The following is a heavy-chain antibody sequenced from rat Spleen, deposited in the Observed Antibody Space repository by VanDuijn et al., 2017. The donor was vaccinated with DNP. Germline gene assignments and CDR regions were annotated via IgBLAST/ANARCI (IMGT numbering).Heavy chain of an antibody. Sequence: EVQLVESGGGLVQPGRSLKLSCAASGFTFSNYGMHWIRQAPTKGLEWVASISDSGGFTCYRDSVKGRFIISRNNAKSTLYLQMDSLRSDDTATYYCASRPPPTRGPFDYWGQGVTVTVSS. D-gene: IGHD1-4*01. CDR2: ISDSGGFT. V-gene: IGHV5-19*01. J-gene: IGHJ2*01. CDR1: GFTFSNYG. CDR3: ASRPPPTRGPFDY.